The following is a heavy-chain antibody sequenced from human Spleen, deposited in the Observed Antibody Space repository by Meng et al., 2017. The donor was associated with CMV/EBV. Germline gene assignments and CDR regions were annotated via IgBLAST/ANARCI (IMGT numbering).Heavy chain of an antibody. D-gene: IGHD1-26*01. J-gene: IGHJ5*02. V-gene: IGHV3-21*01. CDR1: GFTFSSYS. Sequence: ETLSLTCAASGFTFSSYSMNWVRQAPGKGLEWVSSISSSSSYIYYADSVKGRFTISRDNAKNSLYLQMNSLRAEDTAVYYCARNSIVGATPNWFDPWGQGTLVTVSS. CDR2: ISSSSSYI. CDR3: ARNSIVGATPNWFDP.